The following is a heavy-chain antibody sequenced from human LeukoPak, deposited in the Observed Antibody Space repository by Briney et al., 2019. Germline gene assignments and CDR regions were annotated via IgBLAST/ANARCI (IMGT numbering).Heavy chain of an antibody. V-gene: IGHV5-51*01. D-gene: IGHD6-13*01. J-gene: IGHJ5*02. CDR3: ARSFSSSSSVNWFDR. CDR1: GYRFTSYW. CDR2: IYPGDSDT. Sequence: GESLKISCKGSGYRFTSYWIGWVRQMPGKGLEWMGIIYPGDSDTRYSPSFQGQVTISADKSISTAYLQWSSLKASDTAMYYCARSFSSSSSVNWFDRWGQGTLVTVSS.